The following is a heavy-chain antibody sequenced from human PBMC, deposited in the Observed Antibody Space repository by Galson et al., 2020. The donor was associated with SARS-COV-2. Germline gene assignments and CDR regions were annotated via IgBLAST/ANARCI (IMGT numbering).Heavy chain of an antibody. CDR2: FYYSGST. Sequence: ETSETLSLTCTVSGGSISSSSYYWGWIRQPPGKGLEWIGTFYYSGSTYYNPSLKSRVTISVDTSKNQFSLKLSSVTDADTAVYYCARQLELLDNWFDPWGQGTLVTVSS. D-gene: IGHD1-7*01. V-gene: IGHV4-39*01. CDR3: ARQLELLDNWFDP. CDR1: GGSISSSSYY. J-gene: IGHJ5*02.